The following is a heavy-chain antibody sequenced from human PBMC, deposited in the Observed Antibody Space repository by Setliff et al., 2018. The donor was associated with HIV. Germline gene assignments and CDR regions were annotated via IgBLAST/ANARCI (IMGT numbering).Heavy chain of an antibody. D-gene: IGHD3-22*01. V-gene: IGHV3-30*02. CDR2: AAFDGRNQ. CDR3: AKSLSSGFALDALDF. Sequence: GALRLSCVASGFMFSDFGMHWVRQAPGKGLEWLAFAAFDGRNQIHAESVEGRVTISRDNAKNTLYLQLHSLRAEDAAVYYCAKSLSSGFALDALDFRGQGTKVTVSS. J-gene: IGHJ3*01. CDR1: GFMFSDFG.